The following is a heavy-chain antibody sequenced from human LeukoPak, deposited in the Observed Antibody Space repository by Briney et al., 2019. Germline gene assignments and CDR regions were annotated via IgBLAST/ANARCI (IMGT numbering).Heavy chain of an antibody. V-gene: IGHV4-59*01. D-gene: IGHD3-22*01. CDR1: GGSISSYY. J-gene: IGHJ4*02. Sequence: SETLSLTCTVSGGSISSYYWSWIRQPPGKGLEWIGDIYSSGNTNYNPSLKSRVTISVDTSKNQFSLKLSSVTAADTALYYCAREGYYDTSGYYYFDYWGQGTLVTVSS. CDR3: AREGYYDTSGYYYFDY. CDR2: IYSSGNT.